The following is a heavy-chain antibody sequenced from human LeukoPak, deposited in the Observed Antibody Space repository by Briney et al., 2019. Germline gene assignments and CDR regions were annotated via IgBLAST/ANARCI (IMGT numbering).Heavy chain of an antibody. D-gene: IGHD3-16*01. Sequence: PSETLSLTCTVSGGSISSYYWSWIRQPPGKGLEWIGYIYYSGSTNYNPSLKSRVTISVDTSKNQFSLKLSSVTAADTAVYYCARLMTYYYYGMDVWGQGTTVTVSS. CDR3: ARLMTYYYYGMDV. V-gene: IGHV4-59*08. J-gene: IGHJ6*02. CDR2: IYYSGST. CDR1: GGSISSYY.